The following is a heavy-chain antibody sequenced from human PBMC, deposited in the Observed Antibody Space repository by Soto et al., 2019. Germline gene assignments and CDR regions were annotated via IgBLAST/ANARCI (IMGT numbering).Heavy chain of an antibody. V-gene: IGHV1-69*13. J-gene: IGHJ5*02. CDR3: AREGPGFDP. CDR2: IIPIFGTA. Sequence: SVKVSCKASGGTFSSYAISWVRQVPGQGLEWMGGIIPIFGTANYAQEFQGRVTITADESTSTADMELSSLRSEDTAVYYCAREGPGFDPWGQGTLVTVSS. CDR1: GGTFSSYA.